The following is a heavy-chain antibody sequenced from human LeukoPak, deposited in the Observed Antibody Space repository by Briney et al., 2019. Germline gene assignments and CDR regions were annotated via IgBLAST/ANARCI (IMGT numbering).Heavy chain of an antibody. D-gene: IGHD2-15*01. V-gene: IGHV3-33*01. CDR1: GFTFSSYG. CDR2: IWYDGSNK. CDR3: ARDLAAGYYYYYYGMDV. J-gene: IGHJ6*02. Sequence: PGGSLRLSCAASGFTFSSYGMHWVRQAPGKGLEWVAVIWYDGSNKYYADSVKGRFTISRDDSKNTLYLQMNSLRAEDTAVYYCARDLAAGYYYYYYGMDVWGQGTTVTVSS.